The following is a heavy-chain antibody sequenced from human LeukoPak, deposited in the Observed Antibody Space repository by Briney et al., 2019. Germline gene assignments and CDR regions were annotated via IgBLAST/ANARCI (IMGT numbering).Heavy chain of an antibody. J-gene: IGHJ4*02. CDR1: GGSFSGYY. V-gene: IGHV4-34*01. D-gene: IGHD3-16*02. CDR2: INHSGST. CDR3: ARFMITFGGVIVKGIDY. Sequence: SETLSLTCAVYGGSFSGYYWSWIRQPPGKGLEWIGEINHSGSTNYNPSLKSRVTISVDTSKNQFSLKLSSVTAADTAVYYCARFMITFGGVIVKGIDYWGQGTLVTVSP.